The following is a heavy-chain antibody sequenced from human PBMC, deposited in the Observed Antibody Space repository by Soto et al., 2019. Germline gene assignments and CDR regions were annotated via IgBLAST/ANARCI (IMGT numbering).Heavy chain of an antibody. V-gene: IGHV3-30-3*01. CDR2: ISYDGSNK. CDR3: VRERVLAGFDY. CDR1: GFTFSSYA. D-gene: IGHD6-19*01. Sequence: QVQLVESGGGVVQPGRSLRLSCAASGFTFSSYAMHWVRQAPGKGLEWVAVISYDGSNKYYADSVKGRFTISRDNSKNTLYLQMNSLRAEDTAVYYCVRERVLAGFDYWGQGTLVTVSS. J-gene: IGHJ4*02.